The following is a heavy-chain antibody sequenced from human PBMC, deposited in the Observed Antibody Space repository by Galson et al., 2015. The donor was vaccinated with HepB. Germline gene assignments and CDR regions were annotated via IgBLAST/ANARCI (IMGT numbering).Heavy chain of an antibody. CDR3: AQCKGPGVTNVGY. CDR2: ISGSGGTT. CDR1: GFTFSSYA. D-gene: IGHD4-17*01. Sequence: SLRLSCAASGFTFSSYAMSWVRQAPGKGLEWVSAISGSGGTTYSADSVKGRFTISRDNSKNTLYLQMNSLRAEDTAVYYCAQCKGPGVTNVGYWGQGTLVTVSS. J-gene: IGHJ4*02. V-gene: IGHV3-23*01.